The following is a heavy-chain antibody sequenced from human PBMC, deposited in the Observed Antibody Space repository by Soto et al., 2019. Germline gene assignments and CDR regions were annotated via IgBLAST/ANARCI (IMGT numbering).Heavy chain of an antibody. CDR3: AKAGPGRGNWWARRDYVMDV. D-gene: IGHD2-8*02. J-gene: IGHJ6*02. CDR1: GGSLIGNY. V-gene: IGHV4-34*01. CDR2: INHSGST. Sequence: QVQLQQWGTGLLRPSETLSLTCAVYGGSLIGNYWTWVRQPPGKGLEWIGEINHSGSTNLNPSLKSRVTIALDMSKNHFSLKMTSVTAADKAVYYCAKAGPGRGNWWARRDYVMDVWGQGTTVTVSS.